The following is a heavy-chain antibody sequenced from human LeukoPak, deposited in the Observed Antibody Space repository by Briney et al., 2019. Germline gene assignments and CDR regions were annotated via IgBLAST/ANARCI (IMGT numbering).Heavy chain of an antibody. D-gene: IGHD3-22*01. J-gene: IGHJ4*02. V-gene: IGHV3-21*01. CDR2: ITTSSSYI. CDR3: ARHVVALGFDY. CDR1: GFTFSTYT. Sequence: MPGGSLRLSCAASGFTFSTYTMNWVRQAPGKGLEWVSSITTSSSYIYYADSVKGRFTISRDNAKNSLYLQMNSLRAEDTAVYYCARHVVALGFDYWGQGTLVTVSS.